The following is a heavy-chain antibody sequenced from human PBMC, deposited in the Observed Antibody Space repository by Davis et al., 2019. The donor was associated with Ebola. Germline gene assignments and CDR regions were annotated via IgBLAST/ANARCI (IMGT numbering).Heavy chain of an antibody. CDR1: GGSISSGSYY. J-gene: IGHJ4*02. V-gene: IGHV4-61*09. D-gene: IGHD4-11*01. CDR2: IYTGGST. Sequence: PSETLSLTCTVSGGSISSGSYYWSWIRQPAGKGLEWIGHIYTGGSTNYNPSLKSRVTISVDTSKNQFSLKLSSVTAADTAVYYCARGLQSGRFGYWGQGTLVTVSS. CDR3: ARGLQSGRFGY.